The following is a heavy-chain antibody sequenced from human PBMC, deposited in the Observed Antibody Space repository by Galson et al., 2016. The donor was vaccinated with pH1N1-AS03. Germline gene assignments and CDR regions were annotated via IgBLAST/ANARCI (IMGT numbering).Heavy chain of an antibody. J-gene: IGHJ4*02. CDR1: GFTFTNYW. D-gene: IGHD1-1*01. CDR3: ARENWSVEY. CDR2: IKTGGGDK. V-gene: IGHV3-7*03. Sequence: SLRLSCAASGFTFTNYWMTWVRQAPGKGLEWVANIKTGGGDKNYVDSVKGRFIISRDNAKNSLYLQMNSLRAEDTAVYYCARENWSVEYWGQGTLVIVSS.